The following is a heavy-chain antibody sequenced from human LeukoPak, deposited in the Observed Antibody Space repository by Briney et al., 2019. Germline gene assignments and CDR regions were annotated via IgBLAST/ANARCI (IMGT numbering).Heavy chain of an antibody. J-gene: IGHJ4*02. Sequence: SETLSLTCAVSGGSFSGYYWSWIRQPPGKGLEWIGEINHSGSTNYNPSLKSRVTISVDTSKNQFSLKLSSVTAADTAVYYCARDGGYSGSYVRSYYFDYWGQGTLVTVSS. CDR3: ARDGGYSGSYVRSYYFDY. V-gene: IGHV4-34*01. D-gene: IGHD1-26*01. CDR1: GGSFSGYY. CDR2: INHSGST.